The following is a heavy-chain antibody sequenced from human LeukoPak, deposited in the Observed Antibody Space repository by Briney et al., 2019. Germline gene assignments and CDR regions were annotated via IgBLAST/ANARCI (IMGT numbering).Heavy chain of an antibody. CDR2: INPNSGGT. CDR3: ARDVDSSGWYDY. CDR1: GYTFTGYY. V-gene: IGHV1-2*06. D-gene: IGHD6-19*01. Sequence: ASVKVSCKASGYTFTGYYMHWVRQAPGQGLEWMGRINPNSGGTNYAQKFQGRVTMTRDTSISPAYMELSRLRSDDTAVYYCARDVDSSGWYDYWGQGTLVTVSS. J-gene: IGHJ4*02.